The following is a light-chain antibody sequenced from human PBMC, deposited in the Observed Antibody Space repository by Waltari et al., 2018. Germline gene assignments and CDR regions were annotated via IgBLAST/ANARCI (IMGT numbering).Light chain of an antibody. Sequence: DIQMTQSPSSLSASVGDRVTITCRASPRIRSYLNWDQQKPGKAPKLLIYAASSLQSGVSSRFSGSGSGTDFTLTISNLQPEDFATYYCQQSYTNPGTFGQGTKLEIK. J-gene: IGKJ2*01. CDR1: PRIRSY. V-gene: IGKV1-39*01. CDR2: AAS. CDR3: QQSYTNPGT.